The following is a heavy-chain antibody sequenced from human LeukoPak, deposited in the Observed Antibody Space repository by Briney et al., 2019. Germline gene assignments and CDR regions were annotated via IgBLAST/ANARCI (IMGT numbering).Heavy chain of an antibody. V-gene: IGHV4-34*01. J-gene: IGHJ4*02. CDR1: GGSFSGYY. CDR2: INHSGST. Sequence: SETLSLTCAVYGGSFSGYYWSWIRQPPGKGLEWIGEINHSGSTNYNPSLKSRVTISVDTSENQFSLKLSSVTAADTAVYYCARGEATIYYFDYWGQGTLVTVSS. CDR3: ARGEATIYYFDY. D-gene: IGHD5-24*01.